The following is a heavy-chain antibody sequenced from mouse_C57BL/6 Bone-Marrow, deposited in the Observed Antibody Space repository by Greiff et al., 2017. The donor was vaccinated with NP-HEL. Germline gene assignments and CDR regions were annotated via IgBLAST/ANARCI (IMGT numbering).Heavy chain of an antibody. J-gene: IGHJ1*03. V-gene: IGHV1-18*01. Sequence: VQLQQSGAELARPGASVKLSCKASGYTFTDYNMDWVKQSHGKSLEWIGDINPNNGGTIYNQKFKGKATLTVDKSSSTAYMELRSLTSEDTAVYYCARARLGRWYFDVWGTGTTVTVSS. CDR3: ARARLGRWYFDV. CDR2: INPNNGGT. D-gene: IGHD4-1*01. CDR1: GYTFTDYN.